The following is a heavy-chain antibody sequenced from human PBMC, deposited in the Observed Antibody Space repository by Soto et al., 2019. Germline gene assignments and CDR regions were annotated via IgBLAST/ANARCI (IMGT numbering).Heavy chain of an antibody. V-gene: IGHV1-69*13. J-gene: IGHJ6*02. CDR1: GGTFSSYA. Sequence: ASVKVSCKASGGTFSSYAISWVRQAPGQGLEWMGGIIPIFGTANYAQKFQGRVTITADESTSTAYTELSSLRSEDTAVYYCARAPRVGFWSGYLRRSGTSGMDVWGQGTTVTVSS. D-gene: IGHD3-3*01. CDR2: IIPIFGTA. CDR3: ARAPRVGFWSGYLRRSGTSGMDV.